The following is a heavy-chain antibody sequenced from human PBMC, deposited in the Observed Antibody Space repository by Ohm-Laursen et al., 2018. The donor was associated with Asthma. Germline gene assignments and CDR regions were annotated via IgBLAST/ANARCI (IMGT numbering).Heavy chain of an antibody. Sequence: SLRLSCTASGFTVSSNYMSWVRQAPGKGLEWVSVIYSGGSTYYADSVKGRFTISRDNSKNTLYLQMNSLRAEDTAVYYCARDGVRSGIDYWGQGTLVTVSS. D-gene: IGHD3-10*01. CDR3: ARDGVRSGIDY. CDR1: GFTVSSNY. J-gene: IGHJ4*02. V-gene: IGHV3-53*01. CDR2: IYSGGST.